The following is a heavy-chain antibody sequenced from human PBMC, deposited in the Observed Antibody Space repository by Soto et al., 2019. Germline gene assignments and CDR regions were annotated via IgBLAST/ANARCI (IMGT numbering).Heavy chain of an antibody. V-gene: IGHV4-30-2*01. J-gene: IGHJ3*02. Sequence: SETLSLTCAVSGGSISSACYSWSWIRQPPGKGLEWIGYIYHSGSTYYNPSLKSRVTISVDRSKNQFSLKLSSVTAADTAVYYCARTPDIWGQGTMVTVS. CDR2: IYHSGST. CDR3: ARTPDI. CDR1: GGSISSACYS.